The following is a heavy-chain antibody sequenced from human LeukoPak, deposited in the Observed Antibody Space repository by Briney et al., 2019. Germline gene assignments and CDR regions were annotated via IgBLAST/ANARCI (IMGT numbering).Heavy chain of an antibody. CDR1: GFTFNNYG. J-gene: IGHJ4*02. Sequence: GGSLRLSCAASGFTFNNYGMSWVRQAPGKGLEWVSGISGSGDETYYADSVKGRLTISRDNSKNTLYLQMNSLRDEDTAVYYCAKEGGASRFDYWGQGTLVTVSS. D-gene: IGHD5-12*01. V-gene: IGHV3-23*01. CDR3: AKEGGASRFDY. CDR2: ISGSGDET.